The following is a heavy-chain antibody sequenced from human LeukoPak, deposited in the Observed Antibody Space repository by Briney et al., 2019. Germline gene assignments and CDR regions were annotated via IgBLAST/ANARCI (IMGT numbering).Heavy chain of an antibody. CDR1: GFTFSDYY. Sequence: GGSLRLSCAASGFTFSDYYMSWIRQAPGKGLEWVSAISGSGITTYYADSVKGRFTTSRDNSKNTLYLQMNSLRAEDTAVYYCAKVGSGWFVVGYWGQGTLVTVSS. J-gene: IGHJ4*02. D-gene: IGHD6-19*01. CDR3: AKVGSGWFVVGY. CDR2: ISGSGITT. V-gene: IGHV3-23*01.